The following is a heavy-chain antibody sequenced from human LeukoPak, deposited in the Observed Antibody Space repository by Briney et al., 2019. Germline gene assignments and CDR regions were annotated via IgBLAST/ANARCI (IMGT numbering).Heavy chain of an antibody. CDR2: ISSSGDYI. Sequence: GGSLRLSCAASGFTFSSYTLNWVRQAPGKGLEWVSSISSSGDYIYYADSMKGRFTISSDNAKNSLYLQMNRLRAEDTAVYYCARGTMVTVNFDHWGQGTLVTVSS. J-gene: IGHJ4*02. V-gene: IGHV3-21*01. CDR3: ARGTMVTVNFDH. D-gene: IGHD4-11*01. CDR1: GFTFSSYT.